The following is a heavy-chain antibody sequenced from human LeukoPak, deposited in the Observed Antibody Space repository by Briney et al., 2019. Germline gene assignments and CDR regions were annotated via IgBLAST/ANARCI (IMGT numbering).Heavy chain of an antibody. J-gene: IGHJ5*02. V-gene: IGHV1-2*02. CDR1: GYTFTGYY. D-gene: IGHD3-3*01. Sequence: ASVKVSCKASGYTFTGYYMHWVRQAPGQGLEWMGWINPNSGQKNYAQKFQGRVTMTRDTSISTAYMELSRLRSDDTAVYYCARDPITIFGVVILPNNWFDPWGQGTLVTVSS. CDR2: INPNSGQK. CDR3: ARDPITIFGVVILPNNWFDP.